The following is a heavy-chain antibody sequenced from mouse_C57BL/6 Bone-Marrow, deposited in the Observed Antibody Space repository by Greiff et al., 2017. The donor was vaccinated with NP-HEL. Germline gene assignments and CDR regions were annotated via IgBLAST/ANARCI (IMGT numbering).Heavy chain of an antibody. V-gene: IGHV14-4*01. D-gene: IGHD2-2*01. J-gene: IGHJ4*01. CDR2: IDPENGDT. Sequence: DVQLVESGAELVRPGASVKLSCTASGFNIKDDYMHWVKQRPEQGLEWIGWIDPENGDTEYASKFQGKATITADTSSNTAYLQLSSLTSEDTAVYYCTTSMVTTTSYAMDYWGQGTSVTVSS. CDR3: TTSMVTTTSYAMDY. CDR1: GFNIKDDY.